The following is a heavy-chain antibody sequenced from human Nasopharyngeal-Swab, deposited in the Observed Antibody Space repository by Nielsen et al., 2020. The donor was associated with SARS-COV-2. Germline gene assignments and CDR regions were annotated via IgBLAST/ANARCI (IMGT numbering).Heavy chain of an antibody. CDR2: ISGSGGST. Sequence: GESLKISCAASGFTFSSYAMSWVRQAPGKGLEWVSAISGSGGSTYYADSVKGRFTISRDNSKNMLYLQMNSLRAEDTAVYYCAKEGGYYDLTTYFDYWGQGTLVTVSS. CDR3: AKEGGYYDLTTYFDY. D-gene: IGHD3-22*01. V-gene: IGHV3-23*01. CDR1: GFTFSSYA. J-gene: IGHJ4*02.